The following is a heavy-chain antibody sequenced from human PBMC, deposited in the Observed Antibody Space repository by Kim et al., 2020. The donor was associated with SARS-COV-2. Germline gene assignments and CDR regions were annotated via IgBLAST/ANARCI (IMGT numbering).Heavy chain of an antibody. D-gene: IGHD4-4*01. Sequence: GGSLRLSCVASGFTVSSNFMSWVRQAPGKGLEWVSFIFTDGRTFYIDSVKGRFTISSDNSKNTVYLQMNSLRAEDTAVYYCARDPALTTDFGMDVWGQGT. CDR2: IFTDGRT. CDR1: GFTVSSNF. J-gene: IGHJ6*02. CDR3: ARDPALTTDFGMDV. V-gene: IGHV3-53*01.